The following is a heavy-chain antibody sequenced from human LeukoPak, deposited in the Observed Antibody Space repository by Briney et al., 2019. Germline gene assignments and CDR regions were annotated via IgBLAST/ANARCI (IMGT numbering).Heavy chain of an antibody. D-gene: IGHD3-22*01. CDR1: GFTFDDYA. CDR2: ISWNSGSI. CDR3: AKATYYYDSSNLFDY. V-gene: IGHV3-9*01. J-gene: IGHJ4*02. Sequence: GGSLRLSCAASGFTFDDYAMHWVRQAPGKGLEWVSGISWNSGSIGYADSVKGRFTISRDNAKNSLYLQMNSLRADDTALYYCAKATYYYDSSNLFDYWGQGTLVTVSS.